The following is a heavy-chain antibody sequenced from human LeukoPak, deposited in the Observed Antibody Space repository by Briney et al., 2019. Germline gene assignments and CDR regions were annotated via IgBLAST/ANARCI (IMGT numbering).Heavy chain of an antibody. Sequence: GGSLRLSCAASGFTFSSYAMHWVRQAPGRGLQWVSSISSSSSYIYYADSVKGRFTISRDNARNSLYLQMNSLRAEDTAVYYCAGSYYGDYVGWGQGTLVTVSS. CDR2: ISSSSSYI. CDR3: AGSYYGDYVG. V-gene: IGHV3-21*01. J-gene: IGHJ4*02. CDR1: GFTFSSYA. D-gene: IGHD4-17*01.